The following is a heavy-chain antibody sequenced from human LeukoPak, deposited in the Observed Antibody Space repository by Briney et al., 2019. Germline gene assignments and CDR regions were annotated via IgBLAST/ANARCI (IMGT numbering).Heavy chain of an antibody. CDR2: IDPSDSYT. V-gene: IGHV5-10-1*01. CDR1: GYSFTSYW. D-gene: IGHD5-12*01. CDR3: ARPSGYDPAY. J-gene: IGHJ4*02. Sequence: LGESLRISCKGSGYSFTSYWINWGRQMPGKGLGWRGRIDPSDSYTTYSPSFNGHVNISVDTSINTAYLQWSSLRASDNAMYYCARPSGYDPAYWGQGTLVTVSS.